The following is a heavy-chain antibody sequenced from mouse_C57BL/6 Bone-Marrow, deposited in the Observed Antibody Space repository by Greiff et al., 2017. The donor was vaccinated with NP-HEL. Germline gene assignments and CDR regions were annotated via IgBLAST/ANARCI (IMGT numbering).Heavy chain of an antibody. D-gene: IGHD1-1*01. V-gene: IGHV2-9-1*01. Sequence: QVQLQQSGPGLVAPSQSLSITCTVSGFSLTSYAISWVRQPPGKGLEWLGVIWTGGGTNYNSALKSRLSISKDNSKSQVFLKMNSLQTDDTARYYCARNYYGSRRYAMDYWGQGTSVTVSA. CDR2: IWTGGGT. CDR1: GFSLTSYA. CDR3: ARNYYGSRRYAMDY. J-gene: IGHJ4*01.